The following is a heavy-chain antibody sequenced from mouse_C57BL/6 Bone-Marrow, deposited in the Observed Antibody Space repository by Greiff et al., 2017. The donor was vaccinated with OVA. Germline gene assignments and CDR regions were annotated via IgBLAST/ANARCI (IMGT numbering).Heavy chain of an antibody. V-gene: IGHV14-4*01. J-gene: IGHJ4*01. CDR3: TLNYVGDYYAMDY. CDR1: GFNIKDDY. CDR2: IDPENGDT. D-gene: IGHD1-1*02. Sequence: EVQLQQSGAELVRPGASVKLSCTASGFNIKDDYMHWVKQRHEQGLEWIGWIDPENGDTEYASKFQGKATITADTSSNTAYLQLSSLTSEDTAVYYCTLNYVGDYYAMDYWGQGTSVTVSS.